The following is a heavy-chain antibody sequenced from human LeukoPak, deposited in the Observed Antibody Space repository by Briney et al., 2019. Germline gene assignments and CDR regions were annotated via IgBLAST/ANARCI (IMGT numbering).Heavy chain of an antibody. CDR1: GGSFSGYY. J-gene: IGHJ4*02. D-gene: IGHD3-22*01. CDR2: INHSGST. Sequence: SETLSLTCAVYGGSFSGYYWSWIRQPPGKGLEGIGEINHSGSTNYNPSLKSRVTISVATSKNQFSLKLSSVTAADTAVYYCARVPYDSSGYYRGVFDYWGQGTLVTVSS. CDR3: ARVPYDSSGYYRGVFDY. V-gene: IGHV4-34*01.